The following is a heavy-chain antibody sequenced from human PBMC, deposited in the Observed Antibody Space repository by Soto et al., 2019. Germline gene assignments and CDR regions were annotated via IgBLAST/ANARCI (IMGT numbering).Heavy chain of an antibody. CDR1: GGSISSSSYY. Sequence: PSETLSLTCTVSGGSISSSSYYWDWIRQPPGKGLEWIGSIYYSGNTYYNPSLKSRVTISVDTSKNQFSLKLSSVTAADTAVYFCAREGGESSDGLYYFDSWGQGSLVTVSS. J-gene: IGHJ4*02. V-gene: IGHV4-39*07. D-gene: IGHD3-16*01. CDR3: AREGGESSDGLYYFDS. CDR2: IYYSGNT.